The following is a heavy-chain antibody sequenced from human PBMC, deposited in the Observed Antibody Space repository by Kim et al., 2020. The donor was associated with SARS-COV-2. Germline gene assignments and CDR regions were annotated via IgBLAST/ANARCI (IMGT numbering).Heavy chain of an antibody. CDR1: GFTFSSYA. CDR2: ISYDGSNK. CDR3: ARDLTGTEEDAFDI. V-gene: IGHV3-30*04. D-gene: IGHD3-9*01. J-gene: IGHJ3*02. Sequence: GGSLRLSCAASGFTFSSYAMHWVRQAPGKGLEWVAVISYDGSNKYYADSVKGRFTISRDNSKNTLYLQMNSLRAEDTAVYYCARDLTGTEEDAFDIWGQG.